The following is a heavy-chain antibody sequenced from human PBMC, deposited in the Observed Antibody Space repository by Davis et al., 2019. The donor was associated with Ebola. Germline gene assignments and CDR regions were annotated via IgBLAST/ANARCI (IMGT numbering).Heavy chain of an antibody. CDR1: GGSISSSNW. V-gene: IGHV4-4*02. D-gene: IGHD6-13*01. J-gene: IGHJ6*02. CDR3: ARGFRGIAAAGTTFHYYYGMDV. Sequence: MPSETLSLTCAVSGGSISSSNWWSWVRQPPGKGLEWIGEINHSGSTNYNPSLKSRVTISVDTSKNQFSLKLSSVTAADTAVYYCARGFRGIAAAGTTFHYYYGMDVWGQGTTVTVSS. CDR2: INHSGST.